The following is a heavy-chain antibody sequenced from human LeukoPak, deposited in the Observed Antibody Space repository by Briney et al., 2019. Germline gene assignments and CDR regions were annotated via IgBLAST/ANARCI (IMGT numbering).Heavy chain of an antibody. Sequence: PSETLSLTCAVYGGSYSGYYWSWVRQPPGKGLEWIGEIHYSGATNYKPSLKSRATILGDTSKNQISLKLTSVTAADTAVYYCARVTSAGVVVPAASNYYYYYMDVWGKGTTVTVSS. CDR1: GGSYSGYY. CDR3: ARVTSAGVVVPAASNYYYYYMDV. D-gene: IGHD2-2*01. V-gene: IGHV4-34*01. CDR2: IHYSGAT. J-gene: IGHJ6*03.